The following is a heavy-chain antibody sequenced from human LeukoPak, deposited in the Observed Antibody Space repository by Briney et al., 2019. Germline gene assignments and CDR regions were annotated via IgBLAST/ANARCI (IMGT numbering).Heavy chain of an antibody. CDR2: INPNSGGT. D-gene: IGHD6-19*01. CDR3: ARRPLYSSGWLNWFDP. J-gene: IGHJ5*02. Sequence: GASVKVSCKASGYTFTGYYMHWVRQAPGQGLEWMGWINPNSGGTNYAQKFQGRVTMTRDTSISTAYMELSRLRSDDTAVYYCARRPLYSSGWLNWFDPWGQGTLVTVSS. CDR1: GYTFTGYY. V-gene: IGHV1-2*02.